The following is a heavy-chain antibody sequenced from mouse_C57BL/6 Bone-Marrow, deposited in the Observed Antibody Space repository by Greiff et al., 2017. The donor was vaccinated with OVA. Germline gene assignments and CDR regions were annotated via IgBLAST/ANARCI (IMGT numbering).Heavy chain of an antibody. CDR2: IYPGSGST. CDR3: ARRRELSDYFDY. Sequence: QVQLQQPGAELVKPGASVKMSCKASGYTFTSYWITWVKQRPGQGLEWIGDIYPGSGSTNYNEKFKSKATLTVDTSSGTAYMQLSSLTSEDSAVYYCARRRELSDYFDYWGQGTTLTVSS. J-gene: IGHJ2*01. D-gene: IGHD4-1*01. V-gene: IGHV1-55*01. CDR1: GYTFTSYW.